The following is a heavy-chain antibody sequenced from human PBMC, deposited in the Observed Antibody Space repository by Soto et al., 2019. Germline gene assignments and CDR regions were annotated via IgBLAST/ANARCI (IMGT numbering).Heavy chain of an antibody. D-gene: IGHD2-15*01. CDR2: IQSGGPT. CDR1: GFTVSSKY. CDR3: ARDDVLCDGGRCYGVPLDV. J-gene: IGHJ6*01. Sequence: EVQLVESGGGLVQPGGSLRLSCAASGFTVSSKYMSWVRQAPGKGLEWVSLIQSGGPTYYADSVKGRFTISRDTSENTVHLQMASVEAEDTAVYYCARDDVLCDGGRCYGVPLDVW. V-gene: IGHV3-66*01.